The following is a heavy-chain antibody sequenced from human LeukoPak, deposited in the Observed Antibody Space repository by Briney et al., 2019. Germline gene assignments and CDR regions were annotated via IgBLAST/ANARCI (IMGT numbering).Heavy chain of an antibody. J-gene: IGHJ4*02. D-gene: IGHD3-10*01. CDR2: IYHSGST. Sequence: SETLSLTCAVSGGSISSGGYSWSWIRQPPGKGLEWIGYIYHSGSTYYNPSLKSRVTISVDRSKNQFSLKLSSVTAADTAVYYCARGSYYYGSGQYYFDYWGQGTLVTVSS. CDR3: ARGSYYYGSGQYYFDY. CDR1: GGSISSGGYS. V-gene: IGHV4-30-2*01.